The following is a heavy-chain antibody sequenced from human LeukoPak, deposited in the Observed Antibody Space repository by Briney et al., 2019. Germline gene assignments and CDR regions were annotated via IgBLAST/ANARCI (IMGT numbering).Heavy chain of an antibody. D-gene: IGHD5-18*01. CDR2: IYYSGST. J-gene: IGHJ4*02. Sequence: KASETLSLTCTVSGDSTSSDRYYGGWVRQPPGKGLEWIGNIYYSGSTYYNPSLKSRVTMSVDTSKNQFSLKLSSVTAADTAVYYCAGGGTTMITSDYWGQGTLVTVSS. V-gene: IGHV4-39*07. CDR3: AGGGTTMITSDY. CDR1: GDSTSSDRYY.